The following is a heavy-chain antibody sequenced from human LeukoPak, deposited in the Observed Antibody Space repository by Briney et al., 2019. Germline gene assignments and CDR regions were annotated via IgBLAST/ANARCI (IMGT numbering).Heavy chain of an antibody. D-gene: IGHD6-19*01. J-gene: IGHJ4*02. Sequence: GGSLRLSCAASGFTFSSYSMYSVRQAPGKGLEWVSSISSSSYIYYADSVKGRFTISRDNAKNSLYLQMNSLRAEDTAVYYCARDSSIAVAGTGFDYWGQGTLVTVSS. CDR2: ISSSSYI. CDR3: ARDSSIAVAGTGFDY. CDR1: GFTFSSYS. V-gene: IGHV3-21*01.